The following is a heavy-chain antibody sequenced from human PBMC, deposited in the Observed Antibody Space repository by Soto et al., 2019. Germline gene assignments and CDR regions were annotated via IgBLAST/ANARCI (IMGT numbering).Heavy chain of an antibody. CDR2: ISGSGGST. CDR3: ANPSIIGRYSSSWGAFDI. V-gene: IGHV3-23*01. Sequence: EVQLLESGGGLVQPGGSLRLSCAASGFTFSSYAMSWVRQSPGKGLEWVSAISGSGGSTYYADSVKGRFTISRDNSKNTLYLQMNSLRAEDTAVYYCANPSIIGRYSSSWGAFDIWGQGTMVTVSS. D-gene: IGHD6-13*01. CDR1: GFTFSSYA. J-gene: IGHJ3*02.